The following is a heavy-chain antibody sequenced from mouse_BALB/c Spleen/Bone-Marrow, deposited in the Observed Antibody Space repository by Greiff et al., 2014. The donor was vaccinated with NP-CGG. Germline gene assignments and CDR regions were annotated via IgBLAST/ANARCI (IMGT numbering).Heavy chain of an antibody. Sequence: EVKVEESGTVLARPGASLRMSCKASGYTFTNYWINWIKQRPGQVLEWIGAIYPGNNDAKYTQKFKAKAKLTAVTSTSTADMELSSLTNEDSAVYYCARNWDWVFAYWGQGTLVTVSA. V-gene: IGHV1-5*01. D-gene: IGHD4-1*01. CDR3: ARNWDWVFAY. CDR1: GYTFTNYW. CDR2: IYPGNNDA. J-gene: IGHJ3*01.